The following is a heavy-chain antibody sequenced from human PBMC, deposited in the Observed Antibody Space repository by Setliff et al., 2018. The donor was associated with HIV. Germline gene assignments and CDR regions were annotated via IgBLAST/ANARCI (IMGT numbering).Heavy chain of an antibody. D-gene: IGHD4-17*01. CDR1: GYTFTDYY. V-gene: IGHV1-2*02. J-gene: IGHJ4*02. CDR2: IYPNTGGT. CDR3: TTSTTAD. Sequence: GASVKVSCKASGYTFTDYYIHWVRQAPGQGLEWIGWIYPNTGGTNYAQKFQGRVTMTRDTSISTAYMELSRLTSDDTATYSCTTSTTADWGQGTLVTVSS.